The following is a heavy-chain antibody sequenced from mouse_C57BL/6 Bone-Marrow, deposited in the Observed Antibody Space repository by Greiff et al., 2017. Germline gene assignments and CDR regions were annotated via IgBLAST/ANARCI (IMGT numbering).Heavy chain of an antibody. D-gene: IGHD1-1*01. CDR2: IDPSDSYT. V-gene: IGHV1-69*01. J-gene: IGHJ1*03. Sequence: QVQLQQPGAELVMPGASVKLSCKASGYTFTSYWMHWVKQRPGQGLEWIGEIDPSDSYTNYNQQFKGKSTLTVDKSSSTAYMQISSLTSEDSAVYYCARDYGSSYDWYFDVWGTGTTGTVSS. CDR3: ARDYGSSYDWYFDV. CDR1: GYTFTSYW.